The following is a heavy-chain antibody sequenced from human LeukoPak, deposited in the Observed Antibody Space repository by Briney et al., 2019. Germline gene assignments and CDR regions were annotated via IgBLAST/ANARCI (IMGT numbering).Heavy chain of an antibody. CDR3: TRVNYYDSSSFYYGYFDY. Sequence: PGGSLRLSCAASGFTFSSYGMRWVRQAPGKGLEWVGFIRNKAYGERPDYAASVQGRFTITRDDSESIAYLQMNSLKTEDTGVYYCTRVNYYDSSSFYYGYFDYWGQGTLVTVSS. CDR1: GFTFSSYG. V-gene: IGHV3-49*04. D-gene: IGHD3-22*01. CDR2: IRNKAYGERP. J-gene: IGHJ4*02.